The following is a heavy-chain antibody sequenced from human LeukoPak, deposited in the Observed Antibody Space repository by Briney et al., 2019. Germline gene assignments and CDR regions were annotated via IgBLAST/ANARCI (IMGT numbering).Heavy chain of an antibody. CDR3: AKNYDSSGYYFFDFDF. CDR1: GFTFDDYG. V-gene: IGHV3-20*01. Sequence: GGSLRLSCAASGFTFDDYGMSWVRQAPGKGLEWVSGINWNGGSTGYADSVKGRFTISRDNAKNSLYLQMNSLRAEDTAIYNCAKNYDSSGYYFFDFDFWGQETLVTVSS. D-gene: IGHD3-22*01. CDR2: INWNGGST. J-gene: IGHJ4*02.